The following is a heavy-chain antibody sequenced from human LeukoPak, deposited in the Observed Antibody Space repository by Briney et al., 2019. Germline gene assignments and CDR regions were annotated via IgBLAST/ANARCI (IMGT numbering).Heavy chain of an antibody. D-gene: IGHD3-22*01. J-gene: IGHJ4*02. CDR3: ASHMRGSGYNAAFDY. V-gene: IGHV4-4*07. Sequence: SETLSVTCTVSGGSISSYYWSWIRQPAGKGLEWIGRIYTSGSTNYNPSLKSRVTMSVDTSKNQFSLKLSSVTAADTAVYYCASHMRGSGYNAAFDYWGQGTLVTVSS. CDR1: GGSISSYY. CDR2: IYTSGST.